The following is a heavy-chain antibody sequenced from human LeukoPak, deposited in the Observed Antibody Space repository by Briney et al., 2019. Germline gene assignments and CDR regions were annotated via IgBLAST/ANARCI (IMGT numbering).Heavy chain of an antibody. CDR3: ARGSMVRGCGTACYDY. CDR1: GDSISSNSYY. Sequence: SETLSLTCTVSGDSISSNSYYWGWIRQPPGKGLEWIGSVYNSGTTYYNPSLKSRVTISVDTSKIQFSLKLTSVTAADTAVYYCARGSMVRGCGTACYDYWGQGTLVTVSS. CDR2: VYNSGTT. D-gene: IGHD3-10*01. J-gene: IGHJ4*02. V-gene: IGHV4-39*07.